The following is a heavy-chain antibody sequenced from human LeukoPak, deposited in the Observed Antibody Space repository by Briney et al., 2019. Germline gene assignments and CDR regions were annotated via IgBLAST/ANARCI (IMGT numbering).Heavy chain of an antibody. J-gene: IGHJ4*02. Sequence: VASVKVSCKASGYTFTSYGISWVRQAPGQGLEWMGWISAYNGNTNYAQKLQGRVTMTTDTSTSTAYVELRSLRSDDTAVYYCARDRFAWELLPSYFDYWGQGTLSPSPQ. CDR1: GYTFTSYG. CDR3: ARDRFAWELLPSYFDY. D-gene: IGHD1-26*01. V-gene: IGHV1-18*01. CDR2: ISAYNGNT.